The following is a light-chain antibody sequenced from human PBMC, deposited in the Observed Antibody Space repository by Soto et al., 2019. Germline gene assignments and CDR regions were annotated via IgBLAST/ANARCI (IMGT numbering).Light chain of an antibody. CDR3: QQYESYPVT. CDR2: AAS. CDR1: QGISNY. V-gene: IGKV1-16*02. Sequence: DIQMTQSPFSLSASVGDRVTISCRASQGISNYVAWFQQKPGKAPKALIYAASSLVSGVPSKFSGSGYGTDFTLTISSLQPEDFATYYCQQYESYPVTFGQGTRLEIK. J-gene: IGKJ5*01.